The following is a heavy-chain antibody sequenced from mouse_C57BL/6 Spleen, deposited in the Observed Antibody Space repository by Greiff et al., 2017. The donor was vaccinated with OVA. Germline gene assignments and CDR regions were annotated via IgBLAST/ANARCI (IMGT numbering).Heavy chain of an antibody. D-gene: IGHD1-1*01. J-gene: IGHJ3*01. CDR1: GYTFTSYW. V-gene: IGHV1-53*01. Sequence: QVQLQQPGPELVKPGASVKLSCKASGYTFTSYWMHWVKQRPGQGLEWIGNINPSNGGTNYNEKFKSKATLTVDKSSSTAYMQLSSLTSEDSAVYYCARAVITTVPFAYWGQGTLVTVSA. CDR2: INPSNGGT. CDR3: ARAVITTVPFAY.